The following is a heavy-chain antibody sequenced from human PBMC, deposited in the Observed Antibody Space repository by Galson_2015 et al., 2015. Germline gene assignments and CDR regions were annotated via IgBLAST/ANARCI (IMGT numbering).Heavy chain of an antibody. D-gene: IGHD6-13*01. CDR3: ARDLRWDSKSWYGVGFDF. Sequence: SLRLSCAASGFTFSSCAMHWVRQAPGKGLDWVALISHDGSTTYYADSVKGRFTFTRDNSRATLYLQVNSLRRDDAAVYYCARDLRWDSKSWYGVGFDFWGQGTLVTVSS. CDR1: GFTFSSCA. V-gene: IGHV3-30-3*01. CDR2: ISHDGSTT. J-gene: IGHJ4*02.